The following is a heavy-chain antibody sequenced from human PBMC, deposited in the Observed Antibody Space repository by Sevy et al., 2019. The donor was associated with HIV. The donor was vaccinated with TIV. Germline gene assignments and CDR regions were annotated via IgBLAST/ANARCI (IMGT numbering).Heavy chain of an antibody. CDR2: ISGGGGNT. Sequence: GGSLRLSCAASGFTFSSYAMNWVRQAPGKGLEWVSTISGGGGNTYYADSVKGRFTISRENSKNTLSLQMTSLRAEDTAVYYCAKATTAGGRYFYYFGMDVWGQGTTVTVSS. CDR3: AKATTAGGRYFYYFGMDV. J-gene: IGHJ6*02. D-gene: IGHD1-26*01. CDR1: GFTFSSYA. V-gene: IGHV3-23*01.